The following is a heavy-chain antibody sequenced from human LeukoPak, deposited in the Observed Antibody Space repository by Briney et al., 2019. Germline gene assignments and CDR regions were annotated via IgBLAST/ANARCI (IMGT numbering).Heavy chain of an antibody. CDR3: ARVSSPLQYNWFDP. V-gene: IGHV1-2*06. D-gene: IGHD1-14*01. Sequence: EASVKVSCKASGYSFTGYYIHWVRQAPGQGLEWMGRISPNSGGTNYAQKFQGRVTVTRDTSISTAYMEVSRLRSDDTAVYYCARVSSPLQYNWFDPWGQGTLITVSS. CDR2: ISPNSGGT. J-gene: IGHJ5*02. CDR1: GYSFTGYY.